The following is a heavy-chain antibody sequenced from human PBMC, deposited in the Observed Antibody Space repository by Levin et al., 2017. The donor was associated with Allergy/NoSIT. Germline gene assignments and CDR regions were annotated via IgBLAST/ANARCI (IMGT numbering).Heavy chain of an antibody. CDR1: GFTFSSYA. D-gene: IGHD3-3*01. J-gene: IGHJ4*02. V-gene: IGHV3-23*01. Sequence: GGSLRLSCAASGFTFSSYAMSWVRQAPGKGLEWVSAISGSGGSTYYADSVKGRFTISRDNSKNTLYLQMNSLRAEDTAVYYCAKRAAYDFWSGYPALDYWGQGTLVTVSS. CDR3: AKRAAYDFWSGYPALDY. CDR2: ISGSGGST.